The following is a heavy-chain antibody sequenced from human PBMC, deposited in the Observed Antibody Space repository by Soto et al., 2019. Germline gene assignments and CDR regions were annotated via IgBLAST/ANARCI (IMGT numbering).Heavy chain of an antibody. CDR2: ISGSGGST. Sequence: GGSLRLSCAASGFTFSSYAMSWVRQAPGKGLEWVSAISGSGGSTYYADSVKGRFTISRDNSKNTLYLQMSSLRAEDTAVYYCAKDLGYCSGGSCYDAFDIWGQGTMVTVSS. J-gene: IGHJ3*02. V-gene: IGHV3-23*01. D-gene: IGHD2-15*01. CDR3: AKDLGYCSGGSCYDAFDI. CDR1: GFTFSSYA.